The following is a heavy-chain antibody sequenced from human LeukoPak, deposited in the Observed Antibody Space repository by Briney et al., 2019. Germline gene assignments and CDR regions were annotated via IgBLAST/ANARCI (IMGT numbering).Heavy chain of an antibody. CDR1: GFTFSSYG. CDR3: AKDPIEVADYPGDYFDY. Sequence: PGGSLRLSCAASGFTFSSYGMHWVRQAPGKGLEWVAVISYDGSNKYYADSVKGRFTISRDNSKNTLYLQMNSLRAEDTAVYYCAKDPIEVADYPGDYFDYWGQGTLVTVSS. J-gene: IGHJ4*02. D-gene: IGHD6-19*01. V-gene: IGHV3-30*18. CDR2: ISYDGSNK.